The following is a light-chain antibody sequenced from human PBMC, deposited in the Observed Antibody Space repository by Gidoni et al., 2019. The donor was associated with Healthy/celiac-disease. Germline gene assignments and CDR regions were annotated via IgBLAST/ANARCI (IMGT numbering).Light chain of an antibody. V-gene: IGKV3-15*01. CDR3: QQYNNWHPWT. CDR2: GAS. J-gene: IGKJ1*01. Sequence: IVMSQYPATLSVSPGERATLYCRASQSVSSNLAWYQQKPGQAPRLLNYGASTRATGIPAKFSGSGSGTEFTLTISSLQSEDFAVYYCQQYNNWHPWTFGQGTKVEIK. CDR1: QSVSSN.